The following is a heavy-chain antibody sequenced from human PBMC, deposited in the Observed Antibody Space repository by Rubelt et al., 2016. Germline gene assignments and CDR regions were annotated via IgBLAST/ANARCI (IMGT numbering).Heavy chain of an antibody. V-gene: IGHV2-5*02. J-gene: IGHJ4*02. CDR2: IYWDDDK. CDR3: AHKFNSGFDH. CDR1: GFSLSTSRVG. Sequence: QITLKESGPTLVKPTQTLTLTCTFSGFSLSTSRVGVGWIRHPPGKALEWLALIYWDDDKRYSPSLKNRLTITKDTSKNQMVLRMTNRDPVDTATYHCAHKFNSGFDHWGQGTLVTVSS. D-gene: IGHD6-19*01.